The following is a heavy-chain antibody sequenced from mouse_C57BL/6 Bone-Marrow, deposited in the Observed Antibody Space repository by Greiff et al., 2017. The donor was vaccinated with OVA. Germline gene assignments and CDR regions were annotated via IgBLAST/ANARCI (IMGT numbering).Heavy chain of an antibody. CDR3: ARNRGPITTVVDY. CDR1: GYTFTSYW. D-gene: IGHD1-1*01. Sequence: VQLQQSGAELVRPGPSVKLSCKASGYTFTSYWMHWVKQRPGQGLEWIGVIDPSDSYTNYNQKFKGKATLTVDTSSSTAYMQLSSLTSEDSAVYYCARNRGPITTVVDYWGQGTTLTVSS. J-gene: IGHJ2*01. CDR2: IDPSDSYT. V-gene: IGHV1-59*01.